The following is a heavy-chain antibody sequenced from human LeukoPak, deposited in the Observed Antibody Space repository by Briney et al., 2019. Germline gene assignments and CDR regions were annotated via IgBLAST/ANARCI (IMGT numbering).Heavy chain of an antibody. CDR1: GGSISSYY. D-gene: IGHD3-9*01. Sequence: SETLSLTCTVSGGSISSYYWTWIRQPPGKGLEWIGYMYYSGSTNYSPSLKSRVTIFGDTSKNQFFLKLSSVTAADTAVYYCARARYVNSFYAFDIWGQGTLVTVSS. V-gene: IGHV4-59*01. J-gene: IGHJ3*02. CDR2: MYYSGST. CDR3: ARARYVNSFYAFDI.